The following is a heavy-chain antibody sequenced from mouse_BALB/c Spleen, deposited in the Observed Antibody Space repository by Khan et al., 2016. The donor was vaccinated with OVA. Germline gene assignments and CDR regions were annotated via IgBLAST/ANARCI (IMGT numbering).Heavy chain of an antibody. CDR1: GFTFSTFG. D-gene: IGHD1-1*01. CDR2: INTGGFYT. J-gene: IGHJ3*01. V-gene: IGHV5-6*01. CDR3: ARLAYYYNSEGFAY. Sequence: EVELVESGGDLVKPGGSLKLSCATSGFTFSTFGMSWVRQSPDRRLEWVATINTGGFYTFYPDIVKGRFTISRDNAKSTLYLQMSSLKSEDTAIYYCARLAYYYNSEGFAYWGQGTRVTVSA.